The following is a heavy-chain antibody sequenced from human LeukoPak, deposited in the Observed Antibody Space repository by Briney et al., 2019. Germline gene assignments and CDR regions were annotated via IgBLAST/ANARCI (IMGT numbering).Heavy chain of an antibody. J-gene: IGHJ6*03. V-gene: IGHV4-61*02. CDR1: GDSISSGDYY. D-gene: IGHD1-26*01. CDR2: ISSSGST. CDR3: ARHSPSEWSSGSSRGYFSYYFMDV. Sequence: SETLSLTCTVSGDSISSGDYYWSWIRQPAGKGLEWIGRISSSGSTNYNPSLKSRVTISVDTSKNQFSLRLTSVTAADTAVYYCARHSPSEWSSGSSRGYFSYYFMDVWGKGTTVTISS.